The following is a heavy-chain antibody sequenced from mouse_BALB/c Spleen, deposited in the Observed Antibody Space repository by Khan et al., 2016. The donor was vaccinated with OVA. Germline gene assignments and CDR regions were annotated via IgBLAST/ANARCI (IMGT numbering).Heavy chain of an antibody. CDR3: ARTARIKY. Sequence: EVQLVESGPGLVKPSQSLSLTCTVTGYSITSGYGWNWIRQFPGNKQEWMGYISYSGSTNYNPSLKSRISITRDTSKNQSFLQLNSVTTEDTATYYCARTARIKYWGQGTTLTVSS. V-gene: IGHV3-2*02. J-gene: IGHJ2*01. D-gene: IGHD1-2*01. CDR1: GYSITSGYG. CDR2: ISYSGST.